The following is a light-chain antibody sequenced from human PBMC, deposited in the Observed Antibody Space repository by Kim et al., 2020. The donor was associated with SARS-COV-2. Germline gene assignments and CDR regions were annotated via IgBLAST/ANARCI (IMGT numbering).Light chain of an antibody. J-gene: IGKJ2*01. Sequence: DIVMTQSPDSLTVSLGERATINCKSSQSVFYRPNNMSYLAWYQQKPRQPPKLLVYWTSVRESGVPARLSGSGSGTDFTLTISSLQAEDAAIYYCQQYCYTPYTFGQGTKLEI. CDR3: QQYCYTPYT. V-gene: IGKV4-1*01. CDR1: QSVFYRPNNMSY. CDR2: WTS.